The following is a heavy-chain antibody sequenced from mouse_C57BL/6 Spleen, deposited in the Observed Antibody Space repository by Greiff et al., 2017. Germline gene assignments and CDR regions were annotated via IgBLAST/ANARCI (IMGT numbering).Heavy chain of an antibody. CDR3: ASGSSPAWFAY. CDR2: ISYDGSN. J-gene: IGHJ3*01. D-gene: IGHD1-1*01. Sequence: EVQLQESGPGLVKPSQSLSLTCSVTGYSITSGYYWNWIRQFPGNKLEWMGYISYDGSNNYNQSLKNRISITRDPSKNQFFLKLNSVTTEDTATYYCASGSSPAWFAYWGQGTLVTVSA. V-gene: IGHV3-6*01. CDR1: GYSITSGYY.